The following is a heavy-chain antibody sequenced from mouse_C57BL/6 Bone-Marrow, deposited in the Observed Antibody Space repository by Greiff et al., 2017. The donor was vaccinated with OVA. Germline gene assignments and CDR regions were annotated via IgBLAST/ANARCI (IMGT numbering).Heavy chain of an antibody. Sequence: QVQLQQSGAELVKPGASVKMSCKASGYTFTSYWITWVKQRPGQGLEWIGEIYPGSGSTNYNEKFKSKATLTVDTSSSTAYMQLSSLTSEDSAVYYCARTTVITTRRVRYAMDYWGQGTSVTVSS. CDR3: ARTTVITTRRVRYAMDY. J-gene: IGHJ4*01. D-gene: IGHD2-4*01. CDR1: GYTFTSYW. V-gene: IGHV1-55*01. CDR2: IYPGSGST.